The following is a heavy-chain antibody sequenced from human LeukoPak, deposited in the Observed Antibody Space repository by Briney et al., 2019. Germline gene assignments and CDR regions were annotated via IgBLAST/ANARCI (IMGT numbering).Heavy chain of an antibody. D-gene: IGHD1-26*01. V-gene: IGHV3-21*04. J-gene: IGHJ4*02. CDR1: GFTFSSYS. Sequence: PGGSLRLSCAASGFTFSSYSMNWVRQAPGKGLEWVSSISSSSYIYYADSVKGRFTISRDSAKNSLYLQMNSLRAEDTALYYCAKDEGSYYSYYFDYWGQGTLVTVSS. CDR2: ISSSSYI. CDR3: AKDEGSYYSYYFDY.